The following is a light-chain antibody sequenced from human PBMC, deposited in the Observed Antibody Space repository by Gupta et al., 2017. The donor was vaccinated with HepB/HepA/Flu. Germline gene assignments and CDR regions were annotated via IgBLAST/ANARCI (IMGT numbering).Light chain of an antibody. V-gene: IGKV1-39*01. J-gene: IGKJ2*01. CDR3: QQSHSLPQT. Sequence: MQWTRSPSPLSASVGDRPTITCRSSQSISNYLNWYQQKRGKAPNLLIYAASKLQSGAPSRFSGGGYGTDFTLTISMLQPEDCASYYSQQSHSLPQTFGQGTKLEIK. CDR1: QSISNY. CDR2: AAS.